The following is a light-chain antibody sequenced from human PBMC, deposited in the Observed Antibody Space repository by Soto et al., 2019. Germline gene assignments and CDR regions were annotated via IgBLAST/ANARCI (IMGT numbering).Light chain of an antibody. V-gene: IGKV3-20*01. Sequence: EIVLTQSPGTLSLSPGERATLSCRSSQSVSSSYLAWYQQKPGQAPRLLIYDASSRATGIPDRFSGSGSGTDFTLTISSLEPDYFAVYYCQQYGTSPTFGQGTKVEI. CDR1: QSVSSSY. J-gene: IGKJ1*01. CDR2: DAS. CDR3: QQYGTSPT.